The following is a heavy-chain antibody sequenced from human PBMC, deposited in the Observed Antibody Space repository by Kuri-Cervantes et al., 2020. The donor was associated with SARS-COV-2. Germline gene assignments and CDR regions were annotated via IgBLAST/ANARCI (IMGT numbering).Heavy chain of an antibody. Sequence: ASVKVSCKASGHTFTNYYFYWVRQAPGQGLEWVATFIPGSSYTHYAPRFQGRVTVTRDTSTGTVHMELSSLRSDDTAVYYCARGGIAARPSPFDYWGQGTLVTVSS. V-gene: IGHV1-46*01. D-gene: IGHD6-6*01. J-gene: IGHJ4*02. CDR1: GHTFTNYY. CDR2: FIPGSSYT. CDR3: ARGGIAARPSPFDY.